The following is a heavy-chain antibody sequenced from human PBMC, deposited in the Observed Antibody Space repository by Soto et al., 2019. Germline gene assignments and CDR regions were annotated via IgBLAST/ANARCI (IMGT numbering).Heavy chain of an antibody. Sequence: HVQLQESGPGLVKPSQTLSLICTVSGDSVISGDTYLNWIRQHPERGLEWMGYINYRGTTNYHPALKSRILISVDTSANQFSLRLTSVTAADTAVYYCARDEPGVAPHWGQGALVTVSS. D-gene: IGHD2-15*01. CDR3: ARDEPGVAPH. V-gene: IGHV4-31*03. CDR1: GDSVISGDTY. CDR2: INYRGTT. J-gene: IGHJ4*02.